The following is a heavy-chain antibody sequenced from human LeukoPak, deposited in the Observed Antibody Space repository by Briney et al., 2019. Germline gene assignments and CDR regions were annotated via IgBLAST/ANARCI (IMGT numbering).Heavy chain of an antibody. J-gene: IGHJ4*02. V-gene: IGHV4-39*01. CDR2: IYYSGNT. CDR3: ARLHDCGDYYADY. CDR1: GGSIRSGPYY. Sequence: PSETLSLTCNVSGGSIRSGPYYWGWIRQPPGKRLEWIGSIYYSGNTQYSPSLRSRVTISVDTSKNEFSLKLRSVTAADTAVYYCARLHDCGDYYADYWGQGTLVTVSS. D-gene: IGHD4-17*01.